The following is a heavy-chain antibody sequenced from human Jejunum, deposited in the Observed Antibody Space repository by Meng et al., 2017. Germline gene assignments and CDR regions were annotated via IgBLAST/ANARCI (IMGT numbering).Heavy chain of an antibody. Sequence: EVYLVQSGGGLVQPGGCLRLSCAASGFTFSSYAMSWVRQAPGKGLEWVSSISGRGDNTDYADSVKGRFTISRDNSRNTLYLQMNSLRAEDTALYSCAKDSQWMTTVDYWGQGTLVTVSS. CDR2: ISGRGDNT. CDR3: AKDSQWMTTVDY. V-gene: IGHV3-23*04. CDR1: GFTFSSYA. J-gene: IGHJ4*02. D-gene: IGHD4-17*01.